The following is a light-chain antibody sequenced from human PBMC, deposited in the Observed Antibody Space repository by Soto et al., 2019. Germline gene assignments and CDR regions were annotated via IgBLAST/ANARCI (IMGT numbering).Light chain of an antibody. CDR2: GAS. CDR3: QQYNNWHPLT. CDR1: QSVSSN. Sequence: EIVMTQSPATLSVSPGERATLSCRASQSVSSNLAWYQQKPGQAPRLLIYGASTRATGIPARFSGSGSGTEFTLTINSLQSEDFAVYYCQQYNNWHPLTFGGGTKLEIK. V-gene: IGKV3-15*01. J-gene: IGKJ4*01.